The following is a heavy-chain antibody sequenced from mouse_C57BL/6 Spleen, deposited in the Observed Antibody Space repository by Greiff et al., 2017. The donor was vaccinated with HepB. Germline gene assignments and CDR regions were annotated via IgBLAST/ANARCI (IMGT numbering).Heavy chain of an antibody. CDR3: AREGGLYYFDD. CDR2: ISDGGSYT. V-gene: IGHV5-4*01. Sequence: EVKLVESGGGLVKPGGSLKLSCAASGFTFSSYAMSWVRQTPGKRLEWVATISDGGSYTYYPDNVKGRFTISRDNAKNNQYLQMSHLKSEDTAMYYGAREGGLYYFDDWGQGTTLTVSS. J-gene: IGHJ2*01. CDR1: GFTFSSYA. D-gene: IGHD1-1*02.